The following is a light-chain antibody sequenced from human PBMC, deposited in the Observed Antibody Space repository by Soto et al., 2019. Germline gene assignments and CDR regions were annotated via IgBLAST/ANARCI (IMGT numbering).Light chain of an antibody. CDR1: QSVSNN. CDR2: GAS. J-gene: IGKJ5*01. Sequence: IGMTHSPATLSVSPGETATLSCRASQSVSNNVAWYQQKPGQAPRLLIVGASSRATGIPDRFSCSGSGTDFTLTIDRLEPEDFAVYYCQQYVSSPTFGQGTRLEI. CDR3: QQYVSSPT. V-gene: IGKV3-20*01.